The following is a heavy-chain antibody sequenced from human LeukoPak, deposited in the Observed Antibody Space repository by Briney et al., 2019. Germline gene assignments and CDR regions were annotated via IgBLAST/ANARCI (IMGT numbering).Heavy chain of an antibody. CDR1: GYTFTSYY. J-gene: IGHJ4*02. Sequence: ASVKVSCKASGYTFTSYYMHWVRQAPGQGLEWMGRINPNSGGTNYAQKFQGRVTMTRDTSISTAYMELSRLRSDDTAVYYCARGTVVVPAAILSWGQGTLVTVSS. CDR3: ARGTVVVPAAILS. D-gene: IGHD2-2*02. V-gene: IGHV1-2*06. CDR2: INPNSGGT.